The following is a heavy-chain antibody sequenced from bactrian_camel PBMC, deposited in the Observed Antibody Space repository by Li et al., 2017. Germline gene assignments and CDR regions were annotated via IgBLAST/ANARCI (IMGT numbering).Heavy chain of an antibody. CDR3: AAQVPSLGATGGKCLITRSGPNY. D-gene: IGHD5*01. CDR1: GYISSSYC. Sequence: HVQLVESGGGTVQAGGSLRLSCVVSGYISSSYCMGWFRQGPGKEREGVAVIAGDGTTRYADSVKGRFTISWDSGKNTVYLQMNSLNPEDTAMYYCAAQVPSLGATGGKCLITRSGPNYRGRGTQVTVS. J-gene: IGHJ4*01. CDR2: IAGDGTT. V-gene: IGHV3S53*01.